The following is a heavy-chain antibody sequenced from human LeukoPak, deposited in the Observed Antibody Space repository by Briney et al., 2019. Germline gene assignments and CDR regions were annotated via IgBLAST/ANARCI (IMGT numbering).Heavy chain of an antibody. CDR2: IIPIFGTA. Sequence: GASVKVSCKASGYTFTSYAISWVRQAPGQGLEWMGGIIPIFGTANYAQKFQGRVTITADKSTSTAYMELSSLRSEDTAVYYCARDLSPPRITIFGVVIMASNWFDPWGQGTLVTVSS. V-gene: IGHV1-69*06. CDR1: GYTFTSYA. J-gene: IGHJ5*02. CDR3: ARDLSPPRITIFGVVIMASNWFDP. D-gene: IGHD3-3*01.